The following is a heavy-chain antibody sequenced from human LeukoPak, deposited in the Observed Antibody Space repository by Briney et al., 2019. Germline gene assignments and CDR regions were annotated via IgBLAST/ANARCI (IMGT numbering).Heavy chain of an antibody. CDR1: GGSISSGSYY. J-gene: IGHJ3*02. CDR2: IYTSGST. V-gene: IGHV4-61*02. D-gene: IGHD3-10*01. CDR3: ARPGGLGAFDI. Sequence: PSQTLSLTCTVSGGSISSGSYYWSWIRQPAGKGLEWIGRIYTSGSTNYNPSLKSRVTISVDTSKNQFSLKLSSVTAADTAVYYCARPGGLGAFDIWGQGTMVTVSS.